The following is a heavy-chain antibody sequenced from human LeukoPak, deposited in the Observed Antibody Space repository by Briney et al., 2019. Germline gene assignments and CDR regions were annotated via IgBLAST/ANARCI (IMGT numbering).Heavy chain of an antibody. J-gene: IGHJ3*02. CDR3: TRDSDCTNGVCRHDAFDI. D-gene: IGHD2-8*01. Sequence: GGSLRLSRTASGFTFGDYAMSWFRQAPGKGLEWVGFIRSKAYGGTTEYAASVKGRFTISRDDSKSIAYLQMNSLKTEDTAVYYCTRDSDCTNGVCRHDAFDIWGQGTMVTVSS. CDR2: IRSKAYGGTT. CDR1: GFTFGDYA. V-gene: IGHV3-49*03.